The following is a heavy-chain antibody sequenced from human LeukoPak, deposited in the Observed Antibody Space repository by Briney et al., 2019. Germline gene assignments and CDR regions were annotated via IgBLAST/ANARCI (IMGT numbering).Heavy chain of an antibody. D-gene: IGHD6-13*01. CDR3: ARVTAAAGTLFDY. CDR2: IYYSGST. J-gene: IGHJ4*02. CDR1: GGSISSYY. Sequence: PSETLSLTCTVCGGSISSYYWSWIRQPPGKGLEWIGYIYYSGSTNYNPSLKSRVTISVDTSKNQFSLKLSSVTAADTAVYYCARVTAAAGTLFDYWGQGTLVTVSS. V-gene: IGHV4-59*01.